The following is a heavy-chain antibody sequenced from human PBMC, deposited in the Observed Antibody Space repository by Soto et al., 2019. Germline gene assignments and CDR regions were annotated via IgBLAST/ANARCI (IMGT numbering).Heavy chain of an antibody. D-gene: IGHD2-2*01. CDR1: GFTFSDHY. CDR3: ARGVVPAAIAFDI. J-gene: IGHJ3*02. CDR2: TRNKANSYTT. Sequence: VQLVESGGGLVQPGGSLRLSCAASGFTFSDHYMDWVRQAPGKGLEWVGRTRNKANSYTTEYAASVKGRFTISRDDSKNSLYLQMNSLKTEDTAVYYCARGVVPAAIAFDIWGQGTMVTVSS. V-gene: IGHV3-72*01.